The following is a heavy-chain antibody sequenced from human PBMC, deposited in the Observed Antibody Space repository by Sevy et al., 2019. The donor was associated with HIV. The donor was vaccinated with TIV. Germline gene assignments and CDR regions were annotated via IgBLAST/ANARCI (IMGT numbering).Heavy chain of an antibody. CDR3: ARGVGLDC. J-gene: IGHJ4*02. D-gene: IGHD1-26*01. Sequence: GGSLRLSCAAXGXTFSPYWMTWVRQAPGKGLEWVANIRPDGSDKYYVDSVKGRFTISRDNAKNSLYLQMNSLRADDTAMYYCARGVGLDCWGQGALVTVSS. CDR2: IRPDGSDK. CDR1: GXTFSPYW. V-gene: IGHV3-7*01.